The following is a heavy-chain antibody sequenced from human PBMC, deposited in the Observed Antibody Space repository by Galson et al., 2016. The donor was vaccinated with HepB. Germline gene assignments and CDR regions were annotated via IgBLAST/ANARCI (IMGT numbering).Heavy chain of an antibody. Sequence: SLRLSCAVSGFKFGSYSMHWVRQAPGKGLEWVSSISASSSYVDYADSVKGRFTISRDNAKSSPFLQMNSLSADDTAVYYCARDKGGSEFTLFGVLLDVWGQGTTVTVSS. V-gene: IGHV3-21*01. D-gene: IGHD3-3*01. CDR3: ARDKGGSEFTLFGVLLDV. CDR2: ISASSSYV. CDR1: GFKFGSYS. J-gene: IGHJ6*02.